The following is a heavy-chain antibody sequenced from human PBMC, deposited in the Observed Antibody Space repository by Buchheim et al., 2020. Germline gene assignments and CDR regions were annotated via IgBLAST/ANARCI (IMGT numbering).Heavy chain of an antibody. CDR1: GYSFTSYW. CDR2: IDPSDSYT. D-gene: IGHD6-19*01. CDR3: AISYSSGWSKGGRYYYYGMDV. Sequence: EVQLVQSGAEVKKPGESLRISCKGSGYSFTSYWISWVRQMPGKGLEWMGRIDPSDSYTNYSPSFQGHVTISADKSISTAYLQWSSLKASDTAMYYCAISYSSGWSKGGRYYYYGMDVWGQGTT. V-gene: IGHV5-10-1*01. J-gene: IGHJ6*02.